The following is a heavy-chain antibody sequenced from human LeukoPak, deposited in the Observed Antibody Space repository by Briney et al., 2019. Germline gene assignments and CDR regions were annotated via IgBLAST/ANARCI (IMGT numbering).Heavy chain of an antibody. CDR2: ISGSGGST. CDR3: AKNDFWSGYNDAFDN. D-gene: IGHD3-3*01. Sequence: PGGYLRLYCAASGFTFSSYAMSWVRQAPGKGLEWVSAISGSGGSTYYADSVKGRFTISRDNSKNTMYLQMNSLRAEDTAVYYCAKNDFWSGYNDAFDNWGQGTMVTVSS. CDR1: GFTFSSYA. J-gene: IGHJ3*02. V-gene: IGHV3-23*01.